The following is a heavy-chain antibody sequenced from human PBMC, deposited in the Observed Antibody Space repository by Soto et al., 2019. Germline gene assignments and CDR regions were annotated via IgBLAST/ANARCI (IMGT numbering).Heavy chain of an antibody. CDR1: GACFSSGSYY. CDR3: VRAMRHTAMVYPWFDP. V-gene: IGHV4-31*03. Sequence: PXETLSLTFTVSGACFSSGSYYGGWVRQRPGRGLEWIGYIYESGYTYYNTSLKSRLTISLDRSNNQFSLGLTSVTAADTAVYYCVRAMRHTAMVYPWFDPWAQGTLVTVSS. CDR2: IYESGYT. J-gene: IGHJ5*02. D-gene: IGHD5-18*01.